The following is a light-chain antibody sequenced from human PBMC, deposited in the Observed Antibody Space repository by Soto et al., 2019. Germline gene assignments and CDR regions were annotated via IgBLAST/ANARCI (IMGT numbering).Light chain of an antibody. V-gene: IGKV1-39*01. CDR3: QQSHSTPYT. CDR2: AAR. CDR1: QSISRN. Sequence: EIQLTQSPASLSPSVGDRITLSCRASQSISRNFSWYQQMPGKAPSLLIYAARNLQSGVPGRFSGSGSGTEFNLTISSLQPEDLATYYCQQSHSTPYTFGQGTKLEIK. J-gene: IGKJ2*01.